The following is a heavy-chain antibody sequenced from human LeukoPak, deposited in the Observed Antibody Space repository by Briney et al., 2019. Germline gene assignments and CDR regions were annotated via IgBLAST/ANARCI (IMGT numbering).Heavy chain of an antibody. V-gene: IGHV1-69*05. D-gene: IGHD3-3*01. Sequence: SVKVSCKASGGTFSSYAISWVRQAPGQGLEWMGGIIPIFGTANYAQKFQGRVTITTEESTSTAYMELSSLRSEDTTVYYCASGIRFLEWLFADDYWGQGTLVTVSS. J-gene: IGHJ4*02. CDR3: ASGIRFLEWLFADDY. CDR1: GGTFSSYA. CDR2: IIPIFGTA.